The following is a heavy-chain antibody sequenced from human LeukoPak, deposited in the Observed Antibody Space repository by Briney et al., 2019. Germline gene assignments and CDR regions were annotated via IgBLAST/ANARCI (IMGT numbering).Heavy chain of an antibody. V-gene: IGHV4-61*05. CDR3: ARVVQRAWFDP. Sequence: PSETLSLTCTVSGCSISSSSYYWGWIRQPPGKGLEWIGYIYYSGSTNSNPSLKSRVTISVDTSKNQFSLKLSSVTAADTAVYYCARVVQRAWFDPWGQGTLVTVSS. CDR1: GCSISSSSYY. J-gene: IGHJ5*02. CDR2: IYYSGST. D-gene: IGHD3-10*01.